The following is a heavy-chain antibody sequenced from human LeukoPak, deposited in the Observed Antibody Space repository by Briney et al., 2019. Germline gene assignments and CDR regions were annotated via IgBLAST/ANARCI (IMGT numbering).Heavy chain of an antibody. J-gene: IGHJ5*02. CDR1: GGTFSSYA. CDR2: IIPIFGTA. D-gene: IGHD1-26*01. CDR3: ARATRVGAIPWFDP. Sequence: ASVKVSCKASGGTFSSYAISWVRQAPGQGLEWMGGIIPIFGTANYAQKFQGRVTITADESTSTAYMELSSLRSEDTAVYYCARATRVGAIPWFDPWGQGTLVTVSS. V-gene: IGHV1-69*13.